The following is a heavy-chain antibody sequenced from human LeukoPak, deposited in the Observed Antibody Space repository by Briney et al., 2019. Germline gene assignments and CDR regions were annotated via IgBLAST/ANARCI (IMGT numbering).Heavy chain of an antibody. Sequence: GGSLRLSCAASGFTFSSYAMSWVRQAPGKGLEWVSTISHSSDTTYYADSEKGRFTISRDNSKNTLYLQMNSLRAEDTAVYYCAKVCSTTACLAFWGQGTLVTVSS. J-gene: IGHJ4*02. CDR3: AKVCSTTACLAF. CDR1: GFTFSSYA. V-gene: IGHV3-23*01. CDR2: ISHSSDTT. D-gene: IGHD2-2*01.